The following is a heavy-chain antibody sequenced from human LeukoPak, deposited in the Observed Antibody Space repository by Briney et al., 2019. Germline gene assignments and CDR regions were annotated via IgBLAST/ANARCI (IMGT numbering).Heavy chain of an antibody. V-gene: IGHV3-7*03. CDR2: IKTDGSET. J-gene: IGHJ4*02. CDR3: VKNNGWFHLAQ. Sequence: GGSLRLSCAASGFNFRDHWMDWVRQAPGKGLEWVGHIKTDGSETYYLDSLRGRFSISRDNTNNAPYLQMNSLRVEDTAVYYCVKNNGWFHLAQWGQGTLVTVSS. D-gene: IGHD6-19*01. CDR1: GFNFRDHW.